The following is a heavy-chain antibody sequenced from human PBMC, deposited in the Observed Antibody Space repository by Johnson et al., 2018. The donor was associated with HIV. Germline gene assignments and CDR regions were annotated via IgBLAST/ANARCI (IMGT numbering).Heavy chain of an antibody. CDR2: ISYDGSNK. D-gene: IGHD3-22*01. V-gene: IGHV3-30-3*02. CDR3: AKGHSSGYPKDAFDL. J-gene: IGHJ3*01. Sequence: QVQLVESGGGVVQPGRSLRLSCAASGFTFSSYAMHWVRQAPGKGLEWVAVISYDGSNKYYADSVKGRFTISRDNSKNTLYLQMNSLRTEDTAMYYCAKGHSSGYPKDAFDLWGQGTIVTVSS. CDR1: GFTFSSYA.